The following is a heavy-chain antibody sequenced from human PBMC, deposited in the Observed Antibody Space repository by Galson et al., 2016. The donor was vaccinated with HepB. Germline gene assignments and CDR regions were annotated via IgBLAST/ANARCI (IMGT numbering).Heavy chain of an antibody. V-gene: IGHV1-46*01. CDR3: AGERVTSPPLVRGYYGLDV. D-gene: IGHD3-10*01. J-gene: IGHJ6*02. CDR1: RYTFTTYY. Sequence: SVKVSCKASRYTFTTYYLHWVRQAPGQGLEWMGMLNPSGGSPSYAEKFQGRVTMTRDTSTSTVYMELNSLRSEDTAVYYCAGERVTSPPLVRGYYGLDVWGQGTTVTVSS. CDR2: LNPSGGSP.